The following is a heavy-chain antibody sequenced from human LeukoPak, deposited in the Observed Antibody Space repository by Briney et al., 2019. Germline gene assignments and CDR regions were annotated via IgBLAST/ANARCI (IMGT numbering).Heavy chain of an antibody. J-gene: IGHJ4*02. CDR1: GYTFTSYY. Sequence: ASVKVSCKASGYTFTSYYILWVRQAPVQGLEWMGIINPSGGSTSYAQKFQGRVTMTRDTFTSTVYMELSSLRSEDTAVYYCAREYDYAFDYWGQGILVTVSS. D-gene: IGHD4-17*01. CDR2: INPSGGST. V-gene: IGHV1-46*03. CDR3: AREYDYAFDY.